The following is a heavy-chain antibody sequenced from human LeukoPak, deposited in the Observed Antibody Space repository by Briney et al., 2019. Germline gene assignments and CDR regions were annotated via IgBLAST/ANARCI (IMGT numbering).Heavy chain of an antibody. CDR2: VNPNSGNT. D-gene: IGHD2-21*02. CDR1: GYTFTNHD. Sequence: ASVKVSCKASGYTFTNHDINWVRQATGQGLEWMGWVNPNSGNTGYAQKFQGRVTITKNTSISTAYMELSSLRSEDTAVYYCARGVWVTAFYSYYYMDVWGKGTTVTVSS. CDR3: ARGVWVTAFYSYYYMDV. J-gene: IGHJ6*03. V-gene: IGHV1-8*03.